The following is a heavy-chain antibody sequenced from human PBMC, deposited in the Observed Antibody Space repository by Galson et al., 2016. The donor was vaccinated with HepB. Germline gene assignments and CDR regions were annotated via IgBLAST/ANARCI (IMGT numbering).Heavy chain of an antibody. CDR2: IYYGGST. J-gene: IGHJ4*02. CDR3: ARDPTEYCAFDRCSPYFDC. D-gene: IGHD3/OR15-3a*01. V-gene: IGHV4-31*03. CDR1: GGSINTGGYY. Sequence: TLSLTCTVSGGSINTGGYYWSWVRQHPGKGLEWVGYIYYGGSTYYNPSLKSRLTIAMDTSKNQSSLNLNSVSAADTAVYFCARDPTEYCAFDRCSPYFDCWGQGTLVTVSS.